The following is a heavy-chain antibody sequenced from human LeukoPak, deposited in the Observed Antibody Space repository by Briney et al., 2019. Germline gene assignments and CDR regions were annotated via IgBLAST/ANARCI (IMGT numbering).Heavy chain of an antibody. Sequence: SETLSLTCAVYGGSFSGYYWSWIRQPPGKGLEWIGYIYYSGSTNYNPSLKSRVTISVDTSKNQFSLKLSSVTAADTAVYYCAREGTGTDYWGQGTLVTVSS. CDR3: AREGTGTDY. CDR1: GGSFSGYY. D-gene: IGHD1-1*01. CDR2: IYYSGST. J-gene: IGHJ4*02. V-gene: IGHV4-59*01.